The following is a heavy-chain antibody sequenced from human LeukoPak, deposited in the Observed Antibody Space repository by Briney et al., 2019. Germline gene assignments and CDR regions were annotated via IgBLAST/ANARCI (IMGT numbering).Heavy chain of an antibody. CDR2: ISYDGSNK. V-gene: IGHV3-30*18. Sequence: PGGSLRLSCAASGFTVSSYGMHWVRQAPGKGLEWVAVISYDGSNKYYADSVKGRFTISRDNSKNTLYLQMNSLRAEDTAVYYCAKSTAAGIGGAFDIWGQGTMVTVSS. D-gene: IGHD6-13*01. J-gene: IGHJ3*02. CDR1: GFTVSSYG. CDR3: AKSTAAGIGGAFDI.